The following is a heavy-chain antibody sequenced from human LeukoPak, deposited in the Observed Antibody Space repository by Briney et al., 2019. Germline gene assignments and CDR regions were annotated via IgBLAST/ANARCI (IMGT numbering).Heavy chain of an antibody. CDR2: IRYDGDNK. J-gene: IGHJ3*02. CDR1: GFTFSNYG. V-gene: IGHV3-30*02. CDR3: ARGAMVRGVNHDAFDI. D-gene: IGHD3-10*01. Sequence: PGGSLRLSCAASGFTFSNYGMHWVRQAPGKGLEWVTFIRYDGDNKYYAHSLKGRFTISRDNSKNTLYLQMNSLRAEDTAVYYCARGAMVRGVNHDAFDIWGQGTMVTVSS.